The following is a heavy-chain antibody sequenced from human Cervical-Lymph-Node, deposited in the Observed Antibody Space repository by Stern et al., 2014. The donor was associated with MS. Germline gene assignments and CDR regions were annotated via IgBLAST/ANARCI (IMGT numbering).Heavy chain of an antibody. CDR3: AREGRSTVTTAAAY. CDR1: GYTFSAYY. CDR2: INGHTGDT. V-gene: IGHV1-2*06. J-gene: IGHJ4*02. Sequence: QVQLVESGTEVKKPGASVKVSCKASGYTFSAYYVHWVLQAPGQGLERMGRINGHTGDTNYAQKFQGRVTMDRDPSISTAYLELASLRSDDTAVYYCAREGRSTVTTAAAYWGQGTLVTVSS. D-gene: IGHD4-17*01.